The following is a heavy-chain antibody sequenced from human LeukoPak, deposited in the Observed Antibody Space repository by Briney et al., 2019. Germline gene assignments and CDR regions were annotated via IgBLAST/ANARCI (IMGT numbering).Heavy chain of an antibody. V-gene: IGHV4-39*01. Sequence: SETLSLTCTVSGGSISSSSYYWGWIRQPPGKGLEWIGSIYYSGSTYYNPSLKSRVTISVDTSKNQFSLKLSSVTAADTAVYYCASEEAAVAFDIWGQGTMVTVSS. D-gene: IGHD2-15*01. CDR2: IYYSGST. CDR1: GGSISSSSYY. J-gene: IGHJ3*02. CDR3: ASEEAAVAFDI.